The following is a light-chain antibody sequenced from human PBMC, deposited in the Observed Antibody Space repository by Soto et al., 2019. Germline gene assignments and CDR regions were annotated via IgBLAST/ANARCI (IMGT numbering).Light chain of an antibody. Sequence: DIQMTHSPSTLSASVGDTVTITSRASQTISRWLAWYQQKPGKAPRLLIYTASTLESGVPSRFSASGSGTEFTLTISSLHPDDFATYYCQEYNNYWTFGQGTKVDIK. V-gene: IGKV1-5*01. CDR1: QTISRW. CDR2: TAS. CDR3: QEYNNYWT. J-gene: IGKJ1*01.